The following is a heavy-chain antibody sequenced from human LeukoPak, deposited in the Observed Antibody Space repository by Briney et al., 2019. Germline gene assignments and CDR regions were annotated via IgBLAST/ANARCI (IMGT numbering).Heavy chain of an antibody. V-gene: IGHV3-23*01. CDR3: AKWDGSSGYYFFDY. J-gene: IGHJ4*02. Sequence: GGSLRLSXAASGFTFSSYAMSWVRQAPGKGLEWVSAISGSGGSTYYADSVKGRFTISRDNSKNTLYLQMNSLRAEDTAVYYCAKWDGSSGYYFFDYWGQGTLVTVSS. CDR1: GFTFSSYA. D-gene: IGHD3-22*01. CDR2: ISGSGGST.